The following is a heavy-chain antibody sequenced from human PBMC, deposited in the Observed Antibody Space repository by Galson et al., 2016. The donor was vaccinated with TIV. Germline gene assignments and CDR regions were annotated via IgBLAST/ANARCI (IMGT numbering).Heavy chain of an antibody. CDR2: IIPLFGTA. J-gene: IGHJ6*02. V-gene: IGHV1-69*13. CDR3: AKDRNTALDTYHYYYGMDV. CDR1: GDTFTSYP. D-gene: IGHD5-18*01. Sequence: SVKVSCKASGDTFTSYPFNWVRQAPGQGLEWMGGIIPLFGTANYAQKFQGRVTVTADESTSTVYLDLRSLRSEDTAVYYCAKDRNTALDTYHYYYGMDVWGQGTTVTVSS.